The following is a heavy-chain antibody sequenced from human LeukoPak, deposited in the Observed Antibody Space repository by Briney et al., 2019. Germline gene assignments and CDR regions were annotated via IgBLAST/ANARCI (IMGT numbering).Heavy chain of an antibody. CDR2: INWNGGST. D-gene: IGHD6-13*01. CDR3: ARGGYSSSWFDS. V-gene: IGHV3-20*04. J-gene: IGHJ5*01. CDR1: GFTFDDYG. Sequence: PGGSLRLSCAASGFTFDDYGMSWVRQAPGKGLKWVSGINWNGGSTGYADSVKGRFTISRDNAKNSLYLQMNSLRAEDTALYYCARGGYSSSWFDSWGQGTLVTVSS.